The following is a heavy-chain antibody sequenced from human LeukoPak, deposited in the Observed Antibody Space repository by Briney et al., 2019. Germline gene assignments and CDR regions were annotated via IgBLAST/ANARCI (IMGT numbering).Heavy chain of an antibody. CDR3: ARDPPGIAASVSGG. CDR2: ISGSGGST. V-gene: IGHV3-23*01. CDR1: GFIFSSYA. J-gene: IGHJ1*01. Sequence: GGSLRLSCTASGFIFSSYAMSWVRQAPGKGLEWVSTISGSGGSTYYADSVKGRFTISRDNSKNTLYLQMSSLRVEDTAVYYCARDPPGIAASVSGGWGQGTLVTVSS. D-gene: IGHD6-13*01.